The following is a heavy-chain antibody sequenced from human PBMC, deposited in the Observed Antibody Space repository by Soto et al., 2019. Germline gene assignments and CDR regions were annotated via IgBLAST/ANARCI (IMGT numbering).Heavy chain of an antibody. CDR2: ISYDGSNK. Sequence: GGSLRLSCAASGFTFSSYAMRWVRQAPGKGLEWVAVISYDGSNKYYADSVKGRFTISRDNSKNTLYLQMNSLRAEDTAVYYCARASSPKNLTLGYWGQGTLVTVSS. CDR1: GFTFSSYA. CDR3: ARASSPKNLTLGY. V-gene: IGHV3-30-3*01. D-gene: IGHD6-6*01. J-gene: IGHJ4*02.